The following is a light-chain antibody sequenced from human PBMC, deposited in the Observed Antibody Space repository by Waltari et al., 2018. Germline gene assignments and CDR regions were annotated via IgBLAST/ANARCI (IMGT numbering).Light chain of an antibody. J-gene: IGKJ2*01. CDR3: QQSYSIPYT. CDR2: AAS. Sequence: DIQMTQSPSSLSASVGDSVTITCRASQSISSYLNWYQQKPGKAPNLLIYAASSFQSGVPSRFSGSGSGTDFTLTISSLQPEDFATYYCQQSYSIPYTFGQGTKLEIK. V-gene: IGKV1-39*01. CDR1: QSISSY.